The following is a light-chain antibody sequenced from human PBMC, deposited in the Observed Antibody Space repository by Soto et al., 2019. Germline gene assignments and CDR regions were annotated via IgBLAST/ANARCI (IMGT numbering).Light chain of an antibody. CDR3: LLSYRGDYV. Sequence: QAVVTQEPSLTVSPGGKVILTCGSTTGPVTTGHYPYWFQQKPGQAPRPLVYDTANIFSWTPVRFSGSLVGGKAALTLSGAQPEDEAEYCCLLSYRGDYVFGPGTKVTVL. J-gene: IGLJ1*01. CDR1: TGPVTTGHY. CDR2: DTA. V-gene: IGLV7-46*01.